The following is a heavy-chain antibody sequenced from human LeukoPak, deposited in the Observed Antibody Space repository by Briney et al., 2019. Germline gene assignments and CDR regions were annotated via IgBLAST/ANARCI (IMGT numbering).Heavy chain of an antibody. CDR3: AKDRLTTVHYYGMDV. Sequence: GGSLRLSCAASGFTFSSYGMHWVRQAPGKGLEWVAVISYDGSNKYYADSVKGRFTISGDNSKNTLYLQMNSLRAEDTAVYYCAKDRLTTVHYYGMDVWGKGTTVTVSS. V-gene: IGHV3-30*18. CDR1: GFTFSSYG. CDR2: ISYDGSNK. J-gene: IGHJ6*04. D-gene: IGHD4-17*01.